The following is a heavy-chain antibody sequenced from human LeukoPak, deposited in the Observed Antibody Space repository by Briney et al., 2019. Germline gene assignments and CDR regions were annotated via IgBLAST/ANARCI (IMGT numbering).Heavy chain of an antibody. CDR1: GYSFTRYW. CDR3: ARSIGGFDY. D-gene: IGHD1-26*01. CDR2: IYPGDSDT. Sequence: GESLKISRKCSGYSFTRYWIGWVRQMPGKGLEWMGIIYPGDSDTRYSPSFQGQVTNSADKSINTAYQQWSSLKASDTDMYDCARSIGGFDYGGQGTQVTVSS. J-gene: IGHJ4*02. V-gene: IGHV5-51*01.